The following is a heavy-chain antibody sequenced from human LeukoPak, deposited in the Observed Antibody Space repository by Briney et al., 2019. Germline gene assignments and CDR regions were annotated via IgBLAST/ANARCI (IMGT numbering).Heavy chain of an antibody. Sequence: SETLSLTCTVSGGSISSSSYYWGWIRQPPGKGLEWIGSIYYSGSTYYNPSLKSRVTISVDTSKNQFSPKLSSVTAADTAVYYCARHLGYSSGWYYFDYWGQGTLVTVSS. J-gene: IGHJ4*02. V-gene: IGHV4-39*01. CDR1: GGSISSSSYY. D-gene: IGHD6-19*01. CDR2: IYYSGST. CDR3: ARHLGYSSGWYYFDY.